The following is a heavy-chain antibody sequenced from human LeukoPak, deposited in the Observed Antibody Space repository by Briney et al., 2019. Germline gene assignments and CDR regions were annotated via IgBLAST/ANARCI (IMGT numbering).Heavy chain of an antibody. V-gene: IGHV1-2*02. CDR1: GYTFTGYY. CDR2: INPNSGGT. J-gene: IGHJ4*02. D-gene: IGHD2-15*01. CDR3: ASGFYCSGGSCYSAFDY. Sequence: ASVKVSCKASGYTFTGYYMHWVRQAPGQGLEWMGWINPNSGGTNYAQKFQGRVTMTRDTSISTAYMELSRLRSDDTAVYYCASGFYCSGGSCYSAFDYWGQGTLVTVSS.